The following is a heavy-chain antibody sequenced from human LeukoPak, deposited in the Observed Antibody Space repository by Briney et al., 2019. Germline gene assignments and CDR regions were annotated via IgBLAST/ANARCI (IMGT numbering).Heavy chain of an antibody. D-gene: IGHD5-12*01. CDR2: INTNSGNP. CDR1: GYTFTSYA. V-gene: IGHV7-4-1*02. Sequence: ASVKVSCKASGYTFTSYAINWVRQAPGQGLECMGWINTNSGNPTYAQGFTGRFVFSLDTSVSTAYLQINSLEAEDTAVYYCAIFSGYDFADYWGQGTLVTVSS. J-gene: IGHJ4*02. CDR3: AIFSGYDFADY.